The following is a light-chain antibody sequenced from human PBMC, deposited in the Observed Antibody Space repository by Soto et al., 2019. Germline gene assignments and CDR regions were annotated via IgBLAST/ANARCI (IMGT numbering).Light chain of an antibody. V-gene: IGKV1-8*01. J-gene: IGKJ1*01. CDR1: QGIRRY. CDR3: QQYYSYTWT. Sequence: AIRMNQSPSSLSASTGDRVTITCRASQGIRRYLVWYQQKRGKAPKIXIYAASTLQSGVPSRFSGSGAGTDFTLTISCLQSEDVATDYCQQYYSYTWTFGQGTKVDIK. CDR2: AAS.